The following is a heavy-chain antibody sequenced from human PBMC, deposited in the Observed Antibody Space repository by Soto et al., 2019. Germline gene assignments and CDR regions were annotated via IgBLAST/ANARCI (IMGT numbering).Heavy chain of an antibody. CDR2: IHHSEDT. J-gene: IGHJ4*02. V-gene: IGHV4-4*02. Sequence: SETLSLTCVVSGGSIYRRNWWSWVREPPGKGLEWIGEIHHSEDTNYNPSLESRVTILVDKSRNQFSLKLTSVTAADTAVCYCVRESYDDSSGYYSMDYWGPGTLVTVSS. CDR1: GGSIYRRNW. D-gene: IGHD3-22*01. CDR3: VRESYDDSSGYYSMDY.